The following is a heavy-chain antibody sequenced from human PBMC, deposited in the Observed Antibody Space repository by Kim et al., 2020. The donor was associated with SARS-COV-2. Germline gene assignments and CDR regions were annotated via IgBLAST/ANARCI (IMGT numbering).Heavy chain of an antibody. V-gene: IGHV4-59*01. CDR3: ARVGCSSTSCPDAVDV. D-gene: IGHD2-2*01. J-gene: IGHJ6*04. Sequence: SETLSLTCTVSGGSISSYYWSWIRQPPGKGLEWIGYIYYSGSTNYNPSLKSRVTITGDTSKNQFSLKLSSVTAADTAVYYCARVGCSSTSCPDAVDVWGKGTTVTVSS. CDR2: IYYSGST. CDR1: GGSISSYY.